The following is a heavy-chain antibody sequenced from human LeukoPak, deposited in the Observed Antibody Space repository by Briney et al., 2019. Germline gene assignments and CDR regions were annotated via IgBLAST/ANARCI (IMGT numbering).Heavy chain of an antibody. CDR3: ARGLWFGDENPPYFDY. CDR1: GGSISSYY. J-gene: IGHJ4*02. Sequence: PETLSLTCTVSGGSISSYYWSWIRQPPGKGLEWIGSIYYSGSTYYNPSLKSRVTISVDTSRNQFSLKLSSVTAADTAVYYCARGLWFGDENPPYFDYWGQGILVTVSS. CDR2: IYYSGST. D-gene: IGHD3-10*01. V-gene: IGHV4-59*08.